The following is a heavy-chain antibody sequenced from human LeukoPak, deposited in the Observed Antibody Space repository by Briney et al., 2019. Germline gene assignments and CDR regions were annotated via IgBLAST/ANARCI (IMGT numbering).Heavy chain of an antibody. J-gene: IGHJ4*02. CDR2: INHSGST. CDR3: ARGLGSSAKQGIMEY. V-gene: IGHV4-34*01. Sequence: SETLSLTCAVYGGSFSGYYWSWIRQPPGKGLEWIGEINHSGSTNYNPSLKSRVTISVDTSKNQFSLKLNSVTAADTAVYYCARGLGSSAKQGIMEYWGQGPLVTVSS. D-gene: IGHD7-27*01. CDR1: GGSFSGYY.